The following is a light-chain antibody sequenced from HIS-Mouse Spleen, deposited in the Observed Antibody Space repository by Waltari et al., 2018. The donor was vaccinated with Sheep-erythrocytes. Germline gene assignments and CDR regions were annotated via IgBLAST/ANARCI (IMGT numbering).Light chain of an antibody. CDR3: CSYAGSYNHV. CDR2: DVS. J-gene: IGLJ1*01. CDR1: SSDVGGYNY. Sequence: QSALTQPRSVSGSPGQSVTISCTGTSSDVGGYNYVSWYQQHPGKAPKLMLYDVSKRPAGVPDRFSGSKYGNTASLTISGLQAEDEADYYCCSYAGSYNHVFATGTKVTVL. V-gene: IGLV2-11*01.